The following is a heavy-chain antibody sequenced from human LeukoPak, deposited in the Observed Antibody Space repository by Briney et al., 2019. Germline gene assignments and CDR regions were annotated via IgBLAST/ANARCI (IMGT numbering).Heavy chain of an antibody. CDR2: ISGYNGNT. V-gene: IGHV1-18*01. Sequence: GASVKVSCKASGYTFTNSGISWVRQAPGQGLEWMGWISGYNGNTNYAQKFQGRVTMTTGTSTSTAYMEVRSLRSDDTAVYYCARDQFLLGYCSGGRGCRRAYYFDYWGQGTLVTVSS. D-gene: IGHD2-15*01. CDR1: GYTFTNSG. J-gene: IGHJ4*02. CDR3: ARDQFLLGYCSGGRGCRRAYYFDY.